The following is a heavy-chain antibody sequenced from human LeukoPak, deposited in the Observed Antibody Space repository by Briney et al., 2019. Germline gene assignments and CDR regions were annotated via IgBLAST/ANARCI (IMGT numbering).Heavy chain of an antibody. CDR1: GFIFSDAW. CDR2: IKSKMDGGTT. D-gene: IGHD3-10*01. V-gene: IGHV3-15*01. J-gene: IGHJ5*02. Sequence: GGSLRLSCAASGFIFSDAWMSWVRQAPGQGLEWVGRIKSKMDGGTTAYPAPVSGRFSVSRDDSKNTLYLQMNGVKTDDTAMYYCTTENFSSRTSYKGCFSWGQGTLVTVSS. CDR3: TTENFSSRTSYKGCFS.